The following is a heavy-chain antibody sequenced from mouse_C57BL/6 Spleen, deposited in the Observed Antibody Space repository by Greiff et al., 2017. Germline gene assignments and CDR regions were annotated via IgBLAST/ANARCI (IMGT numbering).Heavy chain of an antibody. D-gene: IGHD2-3*01. CDR1: GFSLTSYG. CDR2: IWGDGST. CDR3: AKGNRDGYYGDYAMDY. J-gene: IGHJ4*01. V-gene: IGHV2-3*01. Sequence: QVQLKQSGPGLVAPSPSLSITCTVSGFSLTSYGVSWVRQPPGKGLEWLGVIWGDGSTNYHSALISRLGISKDNSKNQAFLKLNSLQTDDTSTYYCAKGNRDGYYGDYAMDYWGQGTSVTVSS.